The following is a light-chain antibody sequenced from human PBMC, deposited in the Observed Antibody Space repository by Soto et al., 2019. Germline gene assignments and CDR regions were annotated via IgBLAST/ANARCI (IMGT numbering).Light chain of an antibody. Sequence: EIVLTQSPATLSLSPGERATLSCRASQSVSSYLAWYQQKPGQAPRLLIYDASNRATGIPARFSGSGSGTDFTLTISSLVPEDFAVYYCHQRSNWPPYTFGQGTKREIK. V-gene: IGKV3-11*01. CDR1: QSVSSY. CDR2: DAS. CDR3: HQRSNWPPYT. J-gene: IGKJ2*01.